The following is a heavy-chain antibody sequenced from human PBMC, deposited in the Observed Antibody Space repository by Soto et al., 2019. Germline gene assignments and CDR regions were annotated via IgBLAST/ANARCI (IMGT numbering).Heavy chain of an antibody. CDR1: GCAFSSSP. Sequence: ASVKVSCKASGCAFSSSPISWLRQAPGQGLEWMGGIIPIFGTANYAQKFQGRVTITADESTSTAYMELSSLRSEDTAVYYCARVVYSSSYFDYWGQGTLVTVSS. D-gene: IGHD6-13*01. V-gene: IGHV1-69*01. J-gene: IGHJ4*02. CDR2: IIPIFGTA. CDR3: ARVVYSSSYFDY.